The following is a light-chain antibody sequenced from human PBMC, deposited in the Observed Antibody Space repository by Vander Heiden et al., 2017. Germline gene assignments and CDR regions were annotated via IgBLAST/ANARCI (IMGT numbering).Light chain of an antibody. CDR2: LIS. CDR1: QGLVNNDGGTY. V-gene: IGKV2-30*01. CDR3: MQATHWPYT. Sequence: DVVMTQSPLSLPVTLGQPASISCRSSQGLVNNDGGTYLNLFQQRPGLSPRRLIYLISHRDSGVPGRFRVSGSRTDFTLEITRVEAEDVGVYYCMQATHWPYTFGQGTKLEI. J-gene: IGKJ2*01.